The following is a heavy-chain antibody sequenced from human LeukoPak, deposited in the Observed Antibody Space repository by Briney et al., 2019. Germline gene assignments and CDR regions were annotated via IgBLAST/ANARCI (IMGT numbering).Heavy chain of an antibody. Sequence: SETLSLTCTVSVGSVSSGSYYWSWIRQAPGKGLEWIGYIYYSGSTNYNPSLKSRVTISVDTSKNQFSLKLSSVTAADTAVYYCAGDRGGYHDSSGYASQYFQHWGQGTLVTVSS. CDR1: VGSVSSGSYY. CDR2: IYYSGST. CDR3: AGDRGGYHDSSGYASQYFQH. D-gene: IGHD3-22*01. J-gene: IGHJ1*01. V-gene: IGHV4-61*01.